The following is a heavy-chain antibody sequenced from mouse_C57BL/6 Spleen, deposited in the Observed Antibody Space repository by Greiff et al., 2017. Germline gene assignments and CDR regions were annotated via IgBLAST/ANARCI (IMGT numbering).Heavy chain of an antibody. V-gene: IGHV1-26*01. CDR3: ARRGSSGLYYFDY. Sequence: EVQLQQSGPELVKPGASVKISCKASGYTFTDYYMNWVKQSHGKSLEWIGDINPNNGGTSYNQKFKGKATLTVDKSSSTAYMELRSLTSEDSAVYYCARRGSSGLYYFDYGGQGTTLTVSS. D-gene: IGHD3-2*02. CDR2: INPNNGGT. CDR1: GYTFTDYY. J-gene: IGHJ2*01.